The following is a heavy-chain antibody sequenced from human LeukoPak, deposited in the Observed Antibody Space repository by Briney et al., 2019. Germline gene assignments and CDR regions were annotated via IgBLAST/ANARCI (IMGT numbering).Heavy chain of an antibody. CDR3: AKDQGTAIFGMIIPDWYFDL. D-gene: IGHD3-3*01. Sequence: GGSLRLSCAASGFTFSSYWMHWVRQAPGKGLVWVSHINSDGSSNSYADSVKGRFTTSRDNSQNTLYLQMNSLRADDTAVYYCAKDQGTAIFGMIIPDWYFDLWGRGTLVTVSS. CDR1: GFTFSSYW. CDR2: INSDGSSN. J-gene: IGHJ2*01. V-gene: IGHV3-74*01.